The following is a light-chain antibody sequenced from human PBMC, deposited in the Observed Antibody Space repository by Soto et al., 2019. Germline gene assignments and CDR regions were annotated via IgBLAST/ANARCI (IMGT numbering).Light chain of an antibody. J-gene: IGKJ2*01. V-gene: IGKV1-5*01. CDR2: DAS. CDR3: QHYNSYPYT. CDR1: QSISNW. Sequence: DIQMTQSPSTLSASVGDRVTITCRASQSISNWLAWYQQKPGKAPNLLIYDASNLESGVPSRFSGSGSGTEFTLTISSLQPDDFATYYCQHYNSYPYTVGQGTKLEIK.